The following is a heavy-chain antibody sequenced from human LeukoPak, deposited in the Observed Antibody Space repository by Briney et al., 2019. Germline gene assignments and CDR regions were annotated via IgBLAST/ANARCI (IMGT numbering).Heavy chain of an antibody. J-gene: IGHJ4*02. V-gene: IGHV4-34*01. D-gene: IGHD2-2*01. Sequence: SETLSLTCAVYGGSFSGYYWSWIRQPPGKGLEWIGEINHSGSTNYNPSLKSRVTISIDTSKNQFSLTLSSVTAADTAVYYCARANDIVVAFWGQGTLVTVSS. CDR1: GGSFSGYY. CDR3: ARANDIVVAF. CDR2: INHSGST.